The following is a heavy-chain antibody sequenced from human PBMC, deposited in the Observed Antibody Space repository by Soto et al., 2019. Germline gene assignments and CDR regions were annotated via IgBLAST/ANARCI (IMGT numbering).Heavy chain of an antibody. J-gene: IGHJ1*01. Sequence: EVQLLESGGGLVQPGGSLRLSCAASGFTFSSYAMSWVRQAPGKGLEWVSAISGSGGSTYYADSVKGRFTISRDNSKNKLYLQMNSLRATDTAVYYCAKEEGRGELPRVWYFQHWGQGTLVTVSS. CDR2: ISGSGGST. V-gene: IGHV3-23*01. CDR1: GFTFSSYA. D-gene: IGHD1-26*01. CDR3: AKEEGRGELPRVWYFQH.